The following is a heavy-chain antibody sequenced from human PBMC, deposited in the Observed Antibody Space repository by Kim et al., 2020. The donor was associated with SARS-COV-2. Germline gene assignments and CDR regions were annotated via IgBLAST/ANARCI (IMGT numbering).Heavy chain of an antibody. J-gene: IGHJ4*02. CDR1: GGTFTSYA. Sequence: SVKVSCKASGGTFTSYAVNWVRQAPGQGLEWLGGIIPIFATANYAQKFQGRVTITADESTRTAYMELSSLRSEDTAVYFCARDYGSGNYYNKYYFDYWGQGTLLTVSS. V-gene: IGHV1-69*13. CDR2: IIPIFATA. D-gene: IGHD3-10*01. CDR3: ARDYGSGNYYNKYYFDY.